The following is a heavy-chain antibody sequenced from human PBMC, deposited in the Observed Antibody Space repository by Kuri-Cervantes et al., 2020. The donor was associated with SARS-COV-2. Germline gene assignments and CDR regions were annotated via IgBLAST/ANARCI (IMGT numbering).Heavy chain of an antibody. J-gene: IGHJ4*02. V-gene: IGHV3-23*01. D-gene: IGHD3-3*01. CDR1: GYTFSSYA. CDR3: AGGSITIFGVVSTGFGY. CDR2: ISGSGGST. Sequence: GESLKISCEASGYTFSSYAMSWVRQAPGKGLEWVPAISGSGGSTYYADSVKGRFTIPRDNSKNTLYLQMTSLRAEDTAVYYCAGGSITIFGVVSTGFGYWGQGTLVTVSS.